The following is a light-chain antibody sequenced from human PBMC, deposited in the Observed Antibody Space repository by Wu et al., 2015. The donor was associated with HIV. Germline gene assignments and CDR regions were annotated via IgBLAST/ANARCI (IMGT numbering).Light chain of an antibody. CDR1: QGIRTY. V-gene: IGKV1-9*01. CDR2: AAS. CDR3: QQVTQYPYT. Sequence: DIQLTQSPSFLSASVGDRVTISCRASQGIRTYLAWYQQKSGKAPNLLIYAASTLHDGVPSRFSGGGSGTDFTPTINSLQPEDFATYFCQQVTQYPYTFGQGTRVQIK. J-gene: IGKJ2*01.